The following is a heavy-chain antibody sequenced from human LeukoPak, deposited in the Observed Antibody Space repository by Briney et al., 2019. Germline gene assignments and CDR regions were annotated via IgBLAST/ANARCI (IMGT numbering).Heavy chain of an antibody. CDR1: GFTFSGYS. CDR2: ISSSSSYI. V-gene: IGHV3-21*01. J-gene: IGHJ5*02. CDR3: AYSSSPRFDP. Sequence: PGGSLRLSCAASGFTFSGYSMNWVRQAPGKGLEWVSSISSSSSYIYYADSVKGRFTISRDNAKNSLYLQMNSLRAEDTAVYYCAYSSSPRFDPWGQGTLVTVSS. D-gene: IGHD6-13*01.